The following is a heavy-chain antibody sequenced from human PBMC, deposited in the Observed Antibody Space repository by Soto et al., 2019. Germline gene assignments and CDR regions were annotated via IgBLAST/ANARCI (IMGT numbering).Heavy chain of an antibody. CDR1: VTVSSNY. J-gene: IGHJ6*02. Sequence: GGSLRLSWLWGVTVSSNYMSWVRQAPGKGLEWVAVIWYDGSNKYYADSVKGRFTISRDNSKNTLYLQMNSLRAEDTAVYYCARLRTPTSRWAPYCYYGMDVWGQGPTVTVSS. CDR3: ARLRTPTSRWAPYCYYGMDV. CDR2: IWYDGSNK. V-gene: IGHV3-33*08. D-gene: IGHD1-1*01.